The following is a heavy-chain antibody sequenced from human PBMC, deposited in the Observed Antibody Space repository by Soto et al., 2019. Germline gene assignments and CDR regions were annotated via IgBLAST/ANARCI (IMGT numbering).Heavy chain of an antibody. V-gene: IGHV3-15*01. CDR2: IKSKTDGGTT. Sequence: PGGSLRLSCAASGFTFSNAWMSWVRQAPGKGLEWVGRIKSKTDGGTTDYAAPVKGRFTISRDDSKNTLYLQMNSLKTEDTAVYYCTTAPKSDYYGMDVWGQGTTVTVSS. J-gene: IGHJ6*02. CDR3: TTAPKSDYYGMDV. CDR1: GFTFSNAW.